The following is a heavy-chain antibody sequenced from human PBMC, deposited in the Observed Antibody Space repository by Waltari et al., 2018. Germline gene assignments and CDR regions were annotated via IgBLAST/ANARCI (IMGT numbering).Heavy chain of an antibody. CDR1: GFSVSTTH. Sequence: DVQLVESGGNLVHPGGSLRLSCAASGFSVSTTHMSWVRQAPGKGLDWVSIIYPAGSTYNADSVMCRFTISRDVSQNTVHLQMNNLRPEDTAVYYCARARDEDTAMVFFDHWGQGTLVSVSS. V-gene: IGHV3-66*02. CDR3: ARARDEDTAMVFFDH. CDR2: IYPAGST. D-gene: IGHD5-18*01. J-gene: IGHJ4*02.